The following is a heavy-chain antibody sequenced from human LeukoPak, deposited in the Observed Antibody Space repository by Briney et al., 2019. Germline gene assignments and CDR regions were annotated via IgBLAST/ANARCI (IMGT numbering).Heavy chain of an antibody. CDR1: GYTFTGYY. CDR2: INPNSGGT. J-gene: IGHJ4*02. V-gene: IGHV1-2*02. D-gene: IGHD3-3*01. CDR3: ASGINYDFWSGYYSRQEHYFDY. Sequence: ASVKVSCKASGYTFTGYYMHWVRQAPGQGLEWMGWINPNSGGTNYAQKFQGRVTMTRDTSISTAYMELSRLRSDDTAVYYCASGINYDFWSGYYSRQEHYFDYWGQGTLVTVSS.